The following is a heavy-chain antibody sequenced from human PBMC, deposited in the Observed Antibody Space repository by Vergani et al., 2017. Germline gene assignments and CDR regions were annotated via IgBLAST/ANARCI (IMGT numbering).Heavy chain of an antibody. CDR1: GYSMSSGYY. D-gene: IGHD3-9*01. J-gene: IGHJ4*02. CDR2: IYHTGST. Sequence: QVQLQQSGPGLVKPSETLSLTCSVSGYSMSSGYYWGWVRQSPGKGLEWIASIYHTGSTYYNPSLESRVTISVDTSKNQFSLNVTSVSAADTAVYYCARFHYDVFTVSASYFDYWGQGTLVTVSS. V-gene: IGHV4-38-2*02. CDR3: ARFHYDVFTVSASYFDY.